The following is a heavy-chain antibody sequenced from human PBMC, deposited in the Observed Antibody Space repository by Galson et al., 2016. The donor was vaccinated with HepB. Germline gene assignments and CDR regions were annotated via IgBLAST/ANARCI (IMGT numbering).Heavy chain of an antibody. V-gene: IGHV4-39*01. CDR2: IYYSGTT. J-gene: IGHJ5*02. CDR3: ARHFVVHWFDP. Sequence: ATLSLTCAVSGGSINSFSFFWGWIRQPPGKGLQWIGSIYYSGTTYYTPSLKSRVTISIDTAKNQFSLRLTSVTAADTAVYYCARHFVVHWFDPWGQGTLVTVSS. CDR1: GGSINSFSFF. D-gene: IGHD3-16*02.